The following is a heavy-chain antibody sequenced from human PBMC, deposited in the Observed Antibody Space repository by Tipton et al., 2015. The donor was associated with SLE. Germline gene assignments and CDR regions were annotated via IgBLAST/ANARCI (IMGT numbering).Heavy chain of an antibody. D-gene: IGHD3-3*01. J-gene: IGHJ4*02. Sequence: SLRLSCAASGFTFSSYAMHWVRRAPGKGLEWVAVISYDGSNKYYADSVKGRFTISRDNSKNTLDLQMNSLRAEDTAVYYCATEGLRFLDGFDHWGQGTRVTVSS. CDR2: ISYDGSNK. CDR1: GFTFSSYA. CDR3: ATEGLRFLDGFDH. V-gene: IGHV3-30*04.